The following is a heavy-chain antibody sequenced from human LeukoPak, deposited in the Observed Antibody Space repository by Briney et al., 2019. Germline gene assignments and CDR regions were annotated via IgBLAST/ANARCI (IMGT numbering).Heavy chain of an antibody. Sequence: GGSLRLSCAASGFTFSSYSMNWVRQAPGKGLEWVSSISSSSSYIYYAVSVKGRFTISRDNAKNSLYLQMNSLRAEDTAVYYCARVGDYYDSSGYYYYWGQGTLVTVSS. J-gene: IGHJ4*02. CDR1: GFTFSSYS. CDR2: ISSSSSYI. CDR3: ARVGDYYDSSGYYYY. D-gene: IGHD3-22*01. V-gene: IGHV3-21*01.